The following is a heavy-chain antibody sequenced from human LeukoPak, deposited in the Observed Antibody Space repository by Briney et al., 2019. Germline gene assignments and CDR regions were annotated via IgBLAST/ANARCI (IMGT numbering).Heavy chain of an antibody. CDR3: ARSDGDIVVVPAATWFDP. D-gene: IGHD2-2*01. Sequence: GASVKVSCKASGYTFTSYGISWVRQAPGQGLEWMGWISANNGNTNYAQKLQGRVTMTTDTSTSTAYMELRSLRSDDTAVYYCARSDGDIVVVPAATWFDPWGQGTLVTVSS. CDR1: GYTFTSYG. V-gene: IGHV1-18*01. CDR2: ISANNGNT. J-gene: IGHJ5*02.